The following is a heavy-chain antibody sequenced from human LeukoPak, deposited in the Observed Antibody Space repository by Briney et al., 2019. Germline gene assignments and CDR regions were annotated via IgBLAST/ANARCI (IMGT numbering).Heavy chain of an antibody. CDR1: GFTFSRYA. CDR2: ISGSGTST. CDR3: AKAERYCGGDCYPYYFDY. V-gene: IGHV3-23*01. J-gene: IGHJ4*02. D-gene: IGHD2-21*02. Sequence: GGSLRFSCAASGFTFSRYAMSWVRQAPGKGLEWVSAISGSGTSTYYADSVKGRFTISRDNSKNTLYLQMNSLRAEDTAVYYCAKAERYCGGDCYPYYFDYWGQGTLVTVSS.